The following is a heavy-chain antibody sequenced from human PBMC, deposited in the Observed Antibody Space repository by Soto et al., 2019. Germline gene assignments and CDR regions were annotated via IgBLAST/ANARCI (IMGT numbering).Heavy chain of an antibody. V-gene: IGHV4-61*01. D-gene: IGHD6-19*01. J-gene: IGHJ4*02. CDR3: ARDRGGWDGFDS. Sequence: QVQLQGSGPGLVNSSETLSLTCSVSGASLNTATHYWAWIRQPPGKGLEWIGYISYAGRTAYNPSLQSRLTISADTSKNQFSLRLSSVTPADTARYYCARDRGGWDGFDSGGQGTLVTVSS. CDR2: ISYAGRT. CDR1: GASLNTATHY.